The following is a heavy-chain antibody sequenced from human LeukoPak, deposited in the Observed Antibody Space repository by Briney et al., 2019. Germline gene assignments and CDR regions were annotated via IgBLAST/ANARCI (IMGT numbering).Heavy chain of an antibody. Sequence: GPTLVKPTQTLTLTCTCSGFSLSTSGVGVGWIRQPPGKTLEWLSLMSWNDEKRYSPSLKSRLTITKDTSKNQVVITMTNMDPVDTATYYSAHSTNDTYYYDSSGYYRPDAFDLWGQGTMVTVSS. CDR3: AHSTNDTYYYDSSGYYRPDAFDL. D-gene: IGHD3-22*01. CDR1: GFSLSTSGVG. CDR2: MSWNDEK. J-gene: IGHJ3*01. V-gene: IGHV2-5*01.